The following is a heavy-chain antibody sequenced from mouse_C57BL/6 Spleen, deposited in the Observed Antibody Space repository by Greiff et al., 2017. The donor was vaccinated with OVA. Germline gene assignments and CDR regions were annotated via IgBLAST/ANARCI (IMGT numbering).Heavy chain of an antibody. J-gene: IGHJ1*03. CDR1: GYTFTSYW. Sequence: VQLQQPGAELVRPGSSVKLSCKASGYTFTSYWMHWVKQRPIQGLEWIGNIDPSDSETHYNQKFKDKATLTVDKSSSTAYMQLSSLTSEDSAVYYCACITTVVATKYFDVWGTGTTVTVSS. D-gene: IGHD1-1*01. V-gene: IGHV1-52*01. CDR2: IDPSDSET. CDR3: ACITTVVATKYFDV.